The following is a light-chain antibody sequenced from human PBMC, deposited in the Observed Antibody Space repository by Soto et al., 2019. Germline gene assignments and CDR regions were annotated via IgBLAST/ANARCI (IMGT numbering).Light chain of an antibody. CDR3: QQYNNWPRT. Sequence: IVLTQSPGTLSLSPGERATLSCRASQSVTTQLAWYQQKPGQAPRLLIYGASTRATGIPARFSGSGSGTEFTLTISSLQSEDFAVYYCQQYNNWPRTFGQGTKVEIK. V-gene: IGKV3-15*01. CDR1: QSVTTQ. J-gene: IGKJ1*01. CDR2: GAS.